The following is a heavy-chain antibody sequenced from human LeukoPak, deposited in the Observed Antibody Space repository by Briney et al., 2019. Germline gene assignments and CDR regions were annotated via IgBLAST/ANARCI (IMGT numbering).Heavy chain of an antibody. CDR3: AKDGDSARHPFDY. D-gene: IGHD6-6*01. V-gene: IGHV3-23*01. J-gene: IGHJ4*02. CDR2: ISVSGGST. CDR1: GFTFSSYA. Sequence: GGSLRLSCAASGFTFSSYAMSWVRQAPGKGLEWVSAISVSGGSTYYADSVKGRFTISRDNSKNTLYLQMNSLRAEDTAVYYCAKDGDSARHPFDYWGQGTLVTVSS.